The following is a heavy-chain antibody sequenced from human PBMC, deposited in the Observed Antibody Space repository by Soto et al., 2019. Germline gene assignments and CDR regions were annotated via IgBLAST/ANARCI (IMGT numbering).Heavy chain of an antibody. CDR1: GFTFTNYW. V-gene: IGHV3-7*01. J-gene: IGHJ4*02. Sequence: GGSLRLSCAVSGFTFTNYWMSWVRQAPGKGLEWVATIKHDGSERFYVDSVKGRFTISRDNAKNSLYLQMNSLRAEDTAVYYCARTGGSSGFDYWGQGALVTVSS. CDR3: ARTGGSSGFDY. CDR2: IKHDGSER. D-gene: IGHD3-3*01.